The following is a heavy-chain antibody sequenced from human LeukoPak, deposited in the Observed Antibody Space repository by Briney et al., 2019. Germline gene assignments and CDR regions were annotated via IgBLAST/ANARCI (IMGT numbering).Heavy chain of an antibody. CDR3: AKAYGGYESHYYYYGMDV. CDR1: GFTFSSYA. J-gene: IGHJ6*02. Sequence: GGPLRLSCAASGFTFSSYAMSWVRQAPGKGLEWVPAISGSGGSTYYADSVKGRFTISRDNSKNTLYLQMNSLRAEDTAVYYCAKAYGGYESHYYYYGMDVWGQGTTVTVSS. CDR2: ISGSGGST. D-gene: IGHD5-12*01. V-gene: IGHV3-23*01.